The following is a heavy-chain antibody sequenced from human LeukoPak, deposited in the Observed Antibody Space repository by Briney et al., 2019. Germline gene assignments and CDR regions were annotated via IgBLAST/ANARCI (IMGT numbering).Heavy chain of an antibody. J-gene: IGHJ6*02. CDR3: AREGRNYGMDV. Sequence: PGGSLRLSCVASGVTFISHAMTWVRQTPGKGLEWVSGITGSGRSTYYADSVKGRFTISRDNSKNTLYLQMNSLRAEDTAVYYCAREGRNYGMDVWGQGTTVTVSS. CDR2: ITGSGRST. CDR1: GVTFISHA. V-gene: IGHV3-23*01.